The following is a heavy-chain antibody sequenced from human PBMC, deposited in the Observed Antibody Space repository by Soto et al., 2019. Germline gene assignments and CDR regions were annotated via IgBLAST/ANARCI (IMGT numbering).Heavy chain of an antibody. CDR2: ISYDGSNK. V-gene: IGHV3-30-3*01. CDR1: GFTFSSYA. Sequence: GGSLRLSCAASGFTFSSYAMHWVRQAPGKGLEWVAVISYDGSNKYYADSVKGRFTISRDNSKNTLYLQMNSLRAEDTAVYYCAREAIVAYPFDYWGQGTLVTVSS. D-gene: IGHD3-22*01. J-gene: IGHJ4*02. CDR3: AREAIVAYPFDY.